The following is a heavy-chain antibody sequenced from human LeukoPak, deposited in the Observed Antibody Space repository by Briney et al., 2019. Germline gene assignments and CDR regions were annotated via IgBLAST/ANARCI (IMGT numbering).Heavy chain of an antibody. V-gene: IGHV1-8*01. D-gene: IGHD3-9*01. CDR1: GYTFTSYD. CDR2: MNPNSGNT. J-gene: IGHJ4*02. CDR3: ARGGGYFDWDHRGVGVVY. Sequence: ASVKVSCKASGYTFTSYDINWVRQATGQGLEWMGWMNPNSGNTGYAQKFQGRVTMTRNTSISTAYMELSRLRSEDTAVYYCARGGGYFDWDHRGVGVVYWGQGTLVTVSS.